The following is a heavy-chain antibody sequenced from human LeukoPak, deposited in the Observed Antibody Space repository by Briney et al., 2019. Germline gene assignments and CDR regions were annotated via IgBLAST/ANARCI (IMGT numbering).Heavy chain of an antibody. Sequence: SQTLSLTCTISGGSISSGSYYWNWIRQHPDKGLEWIGYINYSGNIYYNPSLKSRVTMSVDTSKNQFSLRLSPVTAADTAVYFCARYDSATMSGWFDPWGRGTLVTVSS. V-gene: IGHV4-31*03. CDR2: INYSGNI. CDR1: GGSISSGSYY. CDR3: ARYDSATMSGWFDP. J-gene: IGHJ5*02. D-gene: IGHD2-2*01.